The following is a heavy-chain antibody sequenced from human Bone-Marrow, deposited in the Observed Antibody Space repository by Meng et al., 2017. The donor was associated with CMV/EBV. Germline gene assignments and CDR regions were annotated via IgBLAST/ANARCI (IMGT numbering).Heavy chain of an antibody. J-gene: IGHJ6*02. CDR3: AKMHYDSSGYYKSGYYYYYGMDV. D-gene: IGHD3-22*01. V-gene: IGHV3-30*02. Sequence: GGSLRLSCAASGFTVSSNYMSWVRQAPGKGLEWVAFIRYDGSNKYYADSVKGRFTISRDNSKNTLYLQMNSLRAEDTAVYYCAKMHYDSSGYYKSGYYYYYGMDVWGQGTTVTVSS. CDR1: GFTVSSNY. CDR2: IRYDGSNK.